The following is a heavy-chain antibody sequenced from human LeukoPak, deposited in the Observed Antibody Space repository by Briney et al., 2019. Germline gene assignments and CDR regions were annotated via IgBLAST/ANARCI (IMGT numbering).Heavy chain of an antibody. CDR2: ISHSGST. J-gene: IGHJ4*02. D-gene: IGHD3-22*01. CDR1: GGSISTYY. Sequence: SETLSLTCTVSGGSISTYYWSWIRQPPGKGLEWPAYISHSGSTNFNPSLKSRVTISVDTSMNQFSLKLSSVTAADTAVYYCARESDYYDSSGYFDYWGQGTLVTVSS. V-gene: IGHV4-59*01. CDR3: ARESDYYDSSGYFDY.